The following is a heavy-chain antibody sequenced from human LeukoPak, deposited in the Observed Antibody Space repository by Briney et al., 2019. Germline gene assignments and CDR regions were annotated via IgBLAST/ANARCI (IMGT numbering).Heavy chain of an antibody. V-gene: IGHV3-48*01. CDR1: GFTLIHYS. J-gene: IGHJ6*03. Sequence: HSGGSLRLSCAASGFTLIHYSMNWVRQAPGKGLEWLSYSSSSGSLIYYADSVKGRFTISRDSAKNSLYLQMNSLRAEDTAVYYSAREDCYCSGGRCCTWYYMDVWGKGTTVTVSS. D-gene: IGHD2-15*01. CDR2: SSSSGSLI. CDR3: AREDCYCSGGRCCTWYYMDV.